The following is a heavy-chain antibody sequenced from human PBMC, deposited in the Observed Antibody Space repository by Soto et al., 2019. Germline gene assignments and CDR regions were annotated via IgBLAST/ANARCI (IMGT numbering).Heavy chain of an antibody. V-gene: IGHV1-24*01. CDR3: ATRGHYGDYPDYYYYYMDV. D-gene: IGHD4-17*01. CDR2: FDPEDGET. CDR1: GYTLTELS. J-gene: IGHJ6*03. Sequence: ASVKVSCKVSGYTLTELSMHCVRQAPGKGLEWMGGFDPEDGETIYAQKFQGRVTMTEDTSTDTAYMELSSLRSEDTAVYYCATRGHYGDYPDYYYYYMDVWGKGTTVTVSS.